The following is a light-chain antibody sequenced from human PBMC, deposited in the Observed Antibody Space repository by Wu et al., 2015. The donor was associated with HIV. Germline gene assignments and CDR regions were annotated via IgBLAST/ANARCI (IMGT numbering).Light chain of an antibody. CDR3: QHRSDWPT. V-gene: IGKV3D-20*02. J-gene: IGKJ1*01. CDR2: GAS. CDR1: QSVNSDY. Sequence: EILLTQSPGTLSLSPGERATLSCRASQSVNSDYLAWYQQKHGQAPRLLIYGASSRATGIPDRFSGSGSGTDFTLTISRLEPEDFAVYYCQHRSDWPTFGQGTKVEIQ.